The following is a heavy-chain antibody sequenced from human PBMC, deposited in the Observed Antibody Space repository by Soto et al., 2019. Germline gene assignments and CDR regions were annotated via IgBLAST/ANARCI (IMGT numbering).Heavy chain of an antibody. CDR1: GFPLRNNL. V-gene: IGHV3-7*01. J-gene: IGHJ3*02. D-gene: IGHD2-15*01. CDR2: IKEDGGEN. CDR3: TRERYCSGGACPSGTAFDI. Sequence: EVEVVESGGASFRPGGSRSLSGTASGFPLRNNLMTWVRQAPGKGREWLAGIKEDGGENYYVDSVKGRFTISRDNAKGSMYLQMNSLRVEDTAAYYCTRERYCSGGACPSGTAFDIWGQGTMVIVSS.